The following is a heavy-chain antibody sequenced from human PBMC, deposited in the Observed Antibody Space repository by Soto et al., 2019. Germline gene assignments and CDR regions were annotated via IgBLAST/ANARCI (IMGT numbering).Heavy chain of an antibody. CDR2: IYYSGST. J-gene: IGHJ6*02. CDR3: ARDRTTGTTRYYYYYGMDV. CDR1: GGSISSYY. V-gene: IGHV4-59*01. Sequence: QVQLQESGPGLVKPSETLSLTCTVSGGSISSYYWSWIRQPPGKGLEWIGYIYYSGSTNYNPSLKSRVTISVDTSKNQSSLQLSSVTAADTAVYYCARDRTTGTTRYYYYYGMDVWGQGTTVTVSS. D-gene: IGHD1-1*01.